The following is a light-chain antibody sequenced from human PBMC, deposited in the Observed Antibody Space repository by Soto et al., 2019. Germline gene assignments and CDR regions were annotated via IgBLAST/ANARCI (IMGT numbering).Light chain of an antibody. CDR3: QQRGGWPLT. CDR1: QGVGRF. V-gene: IGKV3-11*01. Sequence: EIVLTQSTATLSLSPGERAALSCRASQGVGRFLAWYQQKPGQAPRLLIYDASNRATGIPARFSGSGSETDFTLAIDNLEPEDFAVYYCQQRGGWPLTFGGGTKVEIK. CDR2: DAS. J-gene: IGKJ4*01.